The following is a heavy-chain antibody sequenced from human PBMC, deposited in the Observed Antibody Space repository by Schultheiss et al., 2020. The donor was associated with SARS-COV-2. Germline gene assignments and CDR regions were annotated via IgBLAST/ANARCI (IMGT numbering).Heavy chain of an antibody. J-gene: IGHJ6*02. CDR3: ARWGYYDFWSGYSNNYYYGMDV. CDR1: GFTFSSYS. D-gene: IGHD3-3*01. V-gene: IGHV3-21*01. Sequence: GSLRLSCAASGFTFSSYSMNWVRQAPGKGLEWVSSISSSSSYIYYADSVKGRFTISRDNAKNSLYLQMNSLRAEDTAVYYCARWGYYDFWSGYSNNYYYGMDVWGQGTTVTVSS. CDR2: ISSSSSYI.